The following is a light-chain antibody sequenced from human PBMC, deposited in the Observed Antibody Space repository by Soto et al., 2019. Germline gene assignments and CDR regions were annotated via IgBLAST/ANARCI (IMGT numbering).Light chain of an antibody. CDR2: VGTGGIVG. V-gene: IGLV9-49*01. J-gene: IGLJ1*01. Sequence: QSVLTQPPSASASLGASVTLTCTLSSGYSNFKVDWYRRRPGKGPRFVMRVGTGGIVGSKGDGIPDRFSVLGSGLSRYLTIKNIHGEDESDYHCGADHGSGSNFGVFGTGTKLTVL. CDR1: SGYSNFK. CDR3: GADHGSGSNFGV.